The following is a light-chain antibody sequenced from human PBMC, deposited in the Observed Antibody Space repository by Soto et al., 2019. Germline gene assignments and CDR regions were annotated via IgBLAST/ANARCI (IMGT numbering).Light chain of an antibody. CDR2: WAS. Sequence: DIVITQSPDSLAVSLGERATINCKSSQSVLYSSNNKNYLAWYQQKPGQPPKLLIYWASTRESGVPDRFSGSGSGTDFTLTISSLQAEDVAVYYCQKYYSNPQYTFGKGNKMEIK. CDR3: QKYYSNPQYT. J-gene: IGKJ2*01. V-gene: IGKV4-1*01. CDR1: QSVLYSSNNKNY.